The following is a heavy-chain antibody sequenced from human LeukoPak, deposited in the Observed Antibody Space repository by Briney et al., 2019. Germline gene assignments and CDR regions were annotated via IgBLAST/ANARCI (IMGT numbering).Heavy chain of an antibody. J-gene: IGHJ4*02. CDR2: INTDGTVT. D-gene: IGHD1-14*01. V-gene: IGHV3-74*01. Sequence: RPGGSLRLSCTASGFTFSKYWMLWVRQAPGKGLESVSRINTDGTVTTYADSVKGRFTVSRDNADNTMFLQMNSVRDEDTAVYYCATKLSLGQPPDSWGQGTPVTVSS. CDR1: GFTFSKYW. CDR3: ATKLSLGQPPDS.